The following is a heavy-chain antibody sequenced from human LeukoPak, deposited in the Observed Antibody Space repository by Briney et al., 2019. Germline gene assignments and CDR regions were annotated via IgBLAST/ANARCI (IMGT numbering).Heavy chain of an antibody. J-gene: IGHJ4*02. Sequence: SETLSLTCTVSGGSISSFYWSWIRQPPGKGLEWIGYIYYSGSTNYNPALKSRVTISVDTSKNQFSLRLNSVSAADTAVYYCAKLSSGSSSWYDIDYWGQGTLVTVSS. CDR3: AKLSSGSSSWYDIDY. CDR2: IYYSGST. D-gene: IGHD6-13*01. V-gene: IGHV4-59*08. CDR1: GGSISSFY.